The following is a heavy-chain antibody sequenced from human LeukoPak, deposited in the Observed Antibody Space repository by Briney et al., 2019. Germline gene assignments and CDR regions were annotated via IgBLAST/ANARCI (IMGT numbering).Heavy chain of an antibody. CDR2: IYWDDDK. D-gene: IGHD5-18*01. V-gene: IGHV2-5*02. J-gene: IGHJ2*01. CDR1: GFSLSTGGVG. Sequence: SGPTLVNPTQTLTPTCTFSGFSLSTGGVGVGWIRQPPGKALEWLALIYWDDDKRYSPSLRSRLTITKDTSKNQVVLTMTNMDPVDTATYYCARRLGYTYGRGYWYFDLWGRGTLVTVSS. CDR3: ARRLGYTYGRGYWYFDL.